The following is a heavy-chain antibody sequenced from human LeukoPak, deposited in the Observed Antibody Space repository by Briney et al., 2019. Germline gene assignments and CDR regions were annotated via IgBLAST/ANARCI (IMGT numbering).Heavy chain of an antibody. CDR2: IHYSGST. J-gene: IGHJ4*02. Sequence: SETLSLTCTVSGGSISSYYWSWIRQPPGKGLEWIGYIHYSGSTNYNPSLKSRVTISVDTSKNQFSLKLSSATAADTAVYYCARHRDCGGDCYLFDYWGQGILVTVSS. D-gene: IGHD2-21*02. V-gene: IGHV4-59*08. CDR3: ARHRDCGGDCYLFDY. CDR1: GGSISSYY.